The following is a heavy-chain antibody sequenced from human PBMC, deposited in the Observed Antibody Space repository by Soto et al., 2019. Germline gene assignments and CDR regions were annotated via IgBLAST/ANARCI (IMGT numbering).Heavy chain of an antibody. J-gene: IGHJ4*02. Sequence: GGSLRLSCAASGFTFSSYAMSWVRQAPGKGLEWVSAISGSGGSTYYADSVKGRFTISRDNSKNTLYLQMNSLRAEDTAVYYCAKANAGYFDWLLWVDYWGQGTLVTVSS. CDR1: GFTFSSYA. CDR2: ISGSGGST. D-gene: IGHD3-9*01. V-gene: IGHV3-23*01. CDR3: AKANAGYFDWLLWVDY.